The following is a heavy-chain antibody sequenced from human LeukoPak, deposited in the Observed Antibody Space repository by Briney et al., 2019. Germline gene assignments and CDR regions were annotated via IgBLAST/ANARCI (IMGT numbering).Heavy chain of an antibody. V-gene: IGHV4-61*02. Sequence: PSETLSLTCTVSGVSISTGNYYWSWFRQPAGKGLEYIVRMYTAGGASGSTYYNPSLKSRVTISVDTSKNEFSLKLSSVTAADTPFYSWAGGDSSGPPSAPGGGGPLATVS. D-gene: IGHD3-22*01. CDR1: GVSISTGNYY. J-gene: IGHJ5*02. CDR2: MYTAGGASGST. CDR3: AGGDSSGPPSAP.